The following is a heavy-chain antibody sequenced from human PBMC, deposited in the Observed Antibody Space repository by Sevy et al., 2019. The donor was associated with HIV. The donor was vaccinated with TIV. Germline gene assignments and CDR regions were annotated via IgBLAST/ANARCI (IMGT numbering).Heavy chain of an antibody. CDR2: ISSGSTYI. D-gene: IGHD5-12*01. V-gene: IGHV3-21*06. J-gene: IGHJ4*02. CDR1: AFTFSSHT. CDR3: AASGYSGYDGRR. Sequence: GGSLRLYCAASAFTFSSHTMNWVRQAPGKGLEWVSSISSGSTYIYYADSVKGRFTISRDNAKSLLYMQMNSLRVKNTAVYYCAASGYSGYDGRRCGQGTLVTVSS.